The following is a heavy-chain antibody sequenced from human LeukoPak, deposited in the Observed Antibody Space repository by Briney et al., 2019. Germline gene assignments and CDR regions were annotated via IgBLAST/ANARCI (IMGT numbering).Heavy chain of an antibody. V-gene: IGHV1-2*02. D-gene: IGHD1-26*01. J-gene: IGHJ5*02. Sequence: ASVKVSCKASGYTFTGYYMHWVRQAPGQGLEWMGWINPNGGGTNYAQKFQGRVTMTRDTSISTAYMELSRLRSDDTAVYYCARLIVGATHNWFDPWGQGTLVTVSS. CDR3: ARLIVGATHNWFDP. CDR2: INPNGGGT. CDR1: GYTFTGYY.